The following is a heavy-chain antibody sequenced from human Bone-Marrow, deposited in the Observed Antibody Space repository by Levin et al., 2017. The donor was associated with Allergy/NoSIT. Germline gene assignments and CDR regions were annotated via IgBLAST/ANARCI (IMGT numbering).Heavy chain of an antibody. V-gene: IGHV2-5*02. CDR2: IYWDDDL. D-gene: IGHD3-16*01. J-gene: IGHJ3*02. CDR3: GHILITFGRVLRTDAVDI. Sequence: SGPTLVKPTETLALTCTFSGSSLSTSGVGVGWFRQSPGQALEWPAIIYWDDDLRSNPSLTIRPTITQDTSIHKVVLIMTNMDPADTATYECGHILITFGRVLRTDAVDIWGQGTLVTVSS. CDR1: GSSLSTSGVG.